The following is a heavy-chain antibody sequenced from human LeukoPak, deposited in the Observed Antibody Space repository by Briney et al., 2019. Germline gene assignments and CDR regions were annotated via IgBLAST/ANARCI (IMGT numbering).Heavy chain of an antibody. Sequence: GGSLRLSCVVSGISFSSHGMHWVRQAPGKGLEGVAVIWYDGTNKDYADSVKGRFTISRDNSKNTLFLQMTSLRAEDTAVYYCARVRNNYDSSGFSAAEYWGQGTLVTVSS. CDR3: ARVRNNYDSSGFSAAEY. J-gene: IGHJ4*02. CDR2: IWYDGTNK. D-gene: IGHD3-22*01. CDR1: GISFSSHG. V-gene: IGHV3-33*01.